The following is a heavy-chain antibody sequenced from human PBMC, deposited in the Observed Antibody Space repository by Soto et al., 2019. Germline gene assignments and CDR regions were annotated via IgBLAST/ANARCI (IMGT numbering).Heavy chain of an antibody. V-gene: IGHV4-34*01. CDR1: NGSFSKYY. D-gene: IGHD3-10*01. CDR2: INQSGAT. Sequence: QLQQWGAGLLKPSETLSLTCAVYNGSFSKYYWNWIRQSPGKGLGWIGEINQSGATNYNPSLTSRVTISVDTSKNQFSLKLKSLTAADTAVYYCARGYYYASGSSFPYWGQGTLVTVSS. J-gene: IGHJ4*02. CDR3: ARGYYYASGSSFPY.